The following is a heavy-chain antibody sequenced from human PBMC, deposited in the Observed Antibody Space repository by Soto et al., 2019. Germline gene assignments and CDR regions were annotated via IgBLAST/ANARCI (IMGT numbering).Heavy chain of an antibody. Sequence: ASVKVSCKASGYTFTAYFIHWVRQAPGQRLEWLGWINPNSGGTKFAEKFQGRLTMTGDASIDTVYMDLKTLKSDDTAVYYCAKEMVGGGLRPHFGNWGQGTLVTVSS. CDR3: AKEMVGGGLRPHFGN. CDR2: INPNSGGT. D-gene: IGHD1-26*01. J-gene: IGHJ4*02. CDR1: GYTFTAYF. V-gene: IGHV1-2*02.